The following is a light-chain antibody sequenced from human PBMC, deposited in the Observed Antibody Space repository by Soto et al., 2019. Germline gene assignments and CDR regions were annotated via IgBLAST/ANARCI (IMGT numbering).Light chain of an antibody. CDR2: AAS. V-gene: IGKV1-39*01. Sequence: DIQMTQSPSSLSASVGDRVTITCRASQSISSYLNWYQQKPGKAPKLLIYAASSLQSGVPSRFSGSGSGTEFTLTINSLQSEDFAVYYCQRYNNWPLTFGGGTKVDI. CDR1: QSISSY. J-gene: IGKJ4*01. CDR3: QRYNNWPLT.